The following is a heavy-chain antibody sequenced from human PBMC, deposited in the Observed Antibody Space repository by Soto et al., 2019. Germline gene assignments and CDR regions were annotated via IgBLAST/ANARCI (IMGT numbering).Heavy chain of an antibody. CDR1: GFTFSRYW. D-gene: IGHD5-18*01. Sequence: GGSLRLSCAASGFTFSRYWMNWVRQAPGKGLEWVANIKQDGTEKNYVDSVKGRFTVSRDNARKSLYLQMDSLRAEDTAVYFCARGDTPMITGMDSFDIWGQGTMVTVSS. J-gene: IGHJ3*02. V-gene: IGHV3-7*01. CDR2: IKQDGTEK. CDR3: ARGDTPMITGMDSFDI.